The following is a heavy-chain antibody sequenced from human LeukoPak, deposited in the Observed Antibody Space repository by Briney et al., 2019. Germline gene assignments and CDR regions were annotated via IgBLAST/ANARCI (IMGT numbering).Heavy chain of an antibody. CDR2: IKQDASET. Sequence: GGYLRLSCAASGFTFSTSWMSWVRKAPGKGLEWVANIKQDASETNYVDSVKGRFTISRDNAKISLYLQMNSLRAEDTAVYYCARPRVPDAWGQGTLVTVSS. V-gene: IGHV3-7*01. CDR1: GFTFSTSW. J-gene: IGHJ5*02. CDR3: ARPRVPDA.